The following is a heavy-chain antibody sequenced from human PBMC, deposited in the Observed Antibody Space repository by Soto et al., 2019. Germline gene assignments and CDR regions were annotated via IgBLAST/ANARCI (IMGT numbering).Heavy chain of an antibody. V-gene: IGHV3-7*03. D-gene: IGHD7-27*01. Sequence: GGSLRLSCAASGFTFSSYWMSWVRQAPGKGLEWVANIKQDGSEKYYVDSVKGRFTISRDNAKNSLYLQMNSLRAEDTAVYFCARGRYCLTGRCFPNWFDSWGQGALVTVSS. CDR2: IKQDGSEK. CDR3: ARGRYCLTGRCFPNWFDS. CDR1: GFTFSSYW. J-gene: IGHJ5*01.